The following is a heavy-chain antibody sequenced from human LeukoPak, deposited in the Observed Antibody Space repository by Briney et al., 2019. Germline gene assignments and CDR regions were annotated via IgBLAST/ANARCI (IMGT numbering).Heavy chain of an antibody. CDR2: INHSGST. Sequence: PSETLSLTCAVYGGSFSGYYWSWIRQPPGKGLEWIGEINHSGSTNYNPSLKSRVTISVDTSKNQFSLKLSSVTAADTAVYYCARCSGYTDYWGQGTLVTVSS. CDR1: GGSFSGYY. J-gene: IGHJ4*02. V-gene: IGHV4-34*01. CDR3: ARCSGYTDY. D-gene: IGHD5-18*01.